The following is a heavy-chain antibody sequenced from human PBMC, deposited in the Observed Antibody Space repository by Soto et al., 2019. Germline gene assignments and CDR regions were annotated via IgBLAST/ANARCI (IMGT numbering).Heavy chain of an antibody. CDR2: INHRGST. J-gene: IGHJ6*02. Sequence: QVQLQQWGAGLLKPSETLSLTCAVYGGSFSAYYWSWIRQPPGKGLEWIGDINHRGSTNYNPSLKRRVTISVDTSKNQFSVKLSSVTAADTAVYYCARLVAAKSGVTGKYFYYYYGMDVWGQGTTVTVSS. CDR1: GGSFSAYY. D-gene: IGHD5-12*01. V-gene: IGHV4-34*02. CDR3: ARLVAAKSGVTGKYFYYYYGMDV.